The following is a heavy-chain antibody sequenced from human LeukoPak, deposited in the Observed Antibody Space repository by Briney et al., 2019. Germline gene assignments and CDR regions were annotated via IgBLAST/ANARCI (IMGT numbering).Heavy chain of an antibody. CDR2: IYHSGST. J-gene: IGHJ6*03. CDR1: DYSISSAYY. V-gene: IGHV4-38-2*02. D-gene: IGHD1-26*01. CDR3: ARFKTSGTYYMDV. Sequence: SETLSLTCTISDYSISSAYYWGWIRQPPGKGLEWIGNIYHSGSTYNNPSLKSRVTISVDTSKNQFSLKLSSVTAAVTAMYYCARFKTSGTYYMDVWGKGTTVTVSS.